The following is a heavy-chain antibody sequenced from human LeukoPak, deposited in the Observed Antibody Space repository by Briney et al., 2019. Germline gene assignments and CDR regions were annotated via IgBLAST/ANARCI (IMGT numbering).Heavy chain of an antibody. CDR2: ISYDGSNK. D-gene: IGHD1-26*01. CDR3: ASLPIVGATYFDY. CDR1: GFTFSSYA. Sequence: GGSLRLSCAASGFTFSSYAMHWVHQAPGKGLEWVAVISYDGSNKYYADSVKGRFTISRDNSKNTLYLQMNSLRAEDTAVYYCASLPIVGATYFDYWGQGTLVTVSS. J-gene: IGHJ4*02. V-gene: IGHV3-30-3*01.